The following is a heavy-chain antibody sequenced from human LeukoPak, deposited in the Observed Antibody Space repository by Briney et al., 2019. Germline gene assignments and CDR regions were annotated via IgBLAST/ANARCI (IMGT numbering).Heavy chain of an antibody. CDR1: GGSISSSSCY. J-gene: IGHJ5*02. D-gene: IGHD3-22*01. CDR3: ARRGSGLNWFDP. Sequence: SETLSLTCTVSGGSISSSSCYWGWIRQPPGKGLEWIGSIYYSGNTYYSPSLKSRVTVSVDTSKSQFSLKLSSVTAADTAVYYCARRGSGLNWFDPWGQGTLVTVSS. CDR2: IYYSGNT. V-gene: IGHV4-39*01.